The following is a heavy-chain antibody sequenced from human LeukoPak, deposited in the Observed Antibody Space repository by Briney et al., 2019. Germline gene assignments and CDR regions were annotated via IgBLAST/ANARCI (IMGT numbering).Heavy chain of an antibody. CDR3: ASSYYGVFDY. CDR2: ISGGST. J-gene: IGHJ4*02. CDR1: GFTVSSNE. D-gene: IGHD4-17*01. V-gene: IGHV3-38-3*01. Sequence: GGSLRLSCAASGFTVSSNEMSWVRQAPGKGLEWVSSISGGSTYYADSRKGRFTISRDNSKNTLHLQMNSLRSEDTAVYYCASSYYGVFDYWGQGTLVTVSS.